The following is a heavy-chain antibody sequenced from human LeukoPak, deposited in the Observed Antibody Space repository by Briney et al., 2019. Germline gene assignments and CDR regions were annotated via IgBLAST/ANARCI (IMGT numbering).Heavy chain of an antibody. CDR2: INHSGST. V-gene: IGHV4-34*01. Sequence: NPSETLSLTCAVYIGSFSGYYWTWIRQPPGKGLEWIGEINHSGSTNYNSSLKSRVTISVDASRHKSSLNLTSVTAAATAVYYCARRGRTLSTGYIDSDYWGQGTLVTVSS. J-gene: IGHJ4*02. CDR1: IGSFSGYY. D-gene: IGHD3-22*01. CDR3: ARRGRTLSTGYIDSDY.